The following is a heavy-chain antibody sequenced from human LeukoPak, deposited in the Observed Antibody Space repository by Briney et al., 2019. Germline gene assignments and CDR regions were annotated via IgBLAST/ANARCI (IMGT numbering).Heavy chain of an antibody. Sequence: SETLSLTCTVSGGSISSSPHYWGWIRQPPGKGLEWIGSIYYSGSSYYIPSLKSRVIVSVDTSKDQFSLRLSSLTVADTAVYYCARQFWGGASYRFDYWGQGALVTVSS. CDR2: IYYSGSS. CDR3: ARQFWGGASYRFDY. V-gene: IGHV4-39*01. J-gene: IGHJ4*02. D-gene: IGHD1-26*01. CDR1: GGSISSSPHY.